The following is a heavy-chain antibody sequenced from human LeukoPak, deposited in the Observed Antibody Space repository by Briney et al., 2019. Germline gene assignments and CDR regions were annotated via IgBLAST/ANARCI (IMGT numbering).Heavy chain of an antibody. CDR2: IWSDGTNT. CDR1: GFTFNHYG. CDR3: ARDAQRGFDYSNSLQY. D-gene: IGHD4-11*01. V-gene: IGHV3-33*01. J-gene: IGHJ4*02. Sequence: GRSLRLSCAATGFTFNHYGMHWVRPAPGKGLEWVAVIWSDGTNTYYTDSVKGRFTISRVDSEKTVYLQMKSLRPEDTGVYYCARDAQRGFDYSNSLQYWGQGTPVTVST.